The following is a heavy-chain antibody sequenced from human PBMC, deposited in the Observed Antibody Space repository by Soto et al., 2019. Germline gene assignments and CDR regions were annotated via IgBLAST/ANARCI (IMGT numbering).Heavy chain of an antibody. J-gene: IGHJ6*02. V-gene: IGHV3-30-3*01. CDR3: ARTNCRSTSCYGYYYYYGMDV. D-gene: IGHD2-2*01. CDR1: GFTFSSYA. Sequence: LRLSCAASGFTFSSYAMHWVRQAPGKGLEWVAVISYDGSNKYYADSVKGRFTISRDNSKNTLYLQMNSLRAEDTAVYYCARTNCRSTSCYGYYYYYGMDVWGQGTTVTVSS. CDR2: ISYDGSNK.